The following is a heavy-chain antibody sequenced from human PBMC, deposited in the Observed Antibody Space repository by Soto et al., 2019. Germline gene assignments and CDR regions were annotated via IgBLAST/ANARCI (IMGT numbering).Heavy chain of an antibody. CDR2: ISYSGSNK. CDR3: ARTPETSGYYYYFDH. D-gene: IGHD3-22*01. Sequence: PGGSLRLSCAASGFTFSYYAMHWVRQAPGKGLEWVALISYSGSNKYYADSVKGRFTISRDNSENTLYLQMNSLGAEDTAVYYCARTPETSGYYYYFDHWGQGTLVTVSS. J-gene: IGHJ4*02. CDR1: GFTFSYYA. V-gene: IGHV3-30-3*01.